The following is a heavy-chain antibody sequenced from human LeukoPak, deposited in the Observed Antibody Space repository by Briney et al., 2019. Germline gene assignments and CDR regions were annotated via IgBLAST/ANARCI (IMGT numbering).Heavy chain of an antibody. J-gene: IGHJ6*03. CDR2: IKQDGSEK. Sequence: PGGSLRLSCAASGFTFSSYWMSWVRQAPGKGLEWVANIKQDGSEKYYVDSVKGRFTISRDNSKNTLYLQMNSLRAEDTAVYYCARGPPAYTSGSYGGRLDYYYYYMDVWGKGTTVTVSS. CDR3: ARGPPAYTSGSYGGRLDYYYYYMDV. CDR1: GFTFSSYW. V-gene: IGHV3-7*03. D-gene: IGHD3-10*01.